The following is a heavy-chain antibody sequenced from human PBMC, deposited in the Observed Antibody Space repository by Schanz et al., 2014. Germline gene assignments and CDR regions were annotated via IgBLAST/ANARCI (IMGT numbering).Heavy chain of an antibody. CDR2: FIPILDVG. D-gene: IGHD2-2*01. V-gene: IGHV1-69*02. Sequence: QVQLVQSGAEVKKPGSSVTVSCKASGGTFTSHTFSWVRQAPGQGLEWVGRFIPILDVGNYAQQFQGRVTFTADKSTSTAYMELSSLRYEDTALYYCARGTMPGTFDIWGQGTMVTVSS. CDR3: ARGTMPGTFDI. CDR1: GGTFTSHT. J-gene: IGHJ3*02.